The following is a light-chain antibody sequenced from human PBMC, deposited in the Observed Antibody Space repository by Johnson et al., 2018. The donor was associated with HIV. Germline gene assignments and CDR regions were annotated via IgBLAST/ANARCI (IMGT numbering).Light chain of an antibody. V-gene: IGLV1-51*01. CDR2: DNN. CDR3: GTWDSSLSARV. CDR1: SSNIGNNY. Sequence: QSVLTQPPSVSAAPGQKVTISCSGSSSNIGNNYVSWYQQLPGTAPKLLIYDNNKRPSGIPDRFSCSKSGTSATLGITGLQTGDEADYYCGTWDSSLSARVFGTGTKVTVL. J-gene: IGLJ1*01.